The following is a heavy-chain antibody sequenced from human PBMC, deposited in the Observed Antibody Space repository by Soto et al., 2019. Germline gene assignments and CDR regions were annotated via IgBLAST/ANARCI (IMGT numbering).Heavy chain of an antibody. CDR1: GFTFSSYE. Sequence: EVQLVESGGGLVQPGGSLRLSCAASGFTFSSYEMNWVRQAPGKGLEWVSYISSSGSTIYYADSVKGRFTISRDNAKNSLYLQMNSLRAEDTAVYYCARVGYSLPFDYWGQGTLVTVSS. V-gene: IGHV3-48*03. D-gene: IGHD2-15*01. J-gene: IGHJ4*02. CDR3: ARVGYSLPFDY. CDR2: ISSSGSTI.